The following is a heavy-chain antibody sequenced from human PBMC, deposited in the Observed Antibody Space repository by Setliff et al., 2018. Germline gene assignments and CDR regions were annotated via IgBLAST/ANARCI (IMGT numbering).Heavy chain of an antibody. CDR3: ARDRTAYNYGMDV. Sequence: SETLSLTCTVYGGSFSNYYWSWIRQPPGKGLEWIGEINHSGSPNYIPSLKSRLTISVDPSKNQVSLELKSATTADTAVYYCARDRTAYNYGMDVWGQGTTVTVSS. V-gene: IGHV4-34*01. J-gene: IGHJ6*02. CDR2: INHSGSP. CDR1: GGSFSNYY. D-gene: IGHD5-18*01.